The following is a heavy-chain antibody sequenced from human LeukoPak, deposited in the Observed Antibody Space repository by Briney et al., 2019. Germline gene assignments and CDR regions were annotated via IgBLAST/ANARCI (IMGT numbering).Heavy chain of an antibody. D-gene: IGHD4-23*01. CDR1: GFTFSSYA. CDR2: ISGSVGST. CDR3: AKLQTAADGNSVEYDY. J-gene: IGHJ4*02. V-gene: IGHV3-23*01. Sequence: GGSLRLSCVASGFTFSSYAMSWVRQAPGQGLEWVSAISGSVGSTYYAESVKGRFTISGDNSKNTLYLQMSSLRAEDTAVYYCAKLQTAADGNSVEYDYWGQGTLVTVSS.